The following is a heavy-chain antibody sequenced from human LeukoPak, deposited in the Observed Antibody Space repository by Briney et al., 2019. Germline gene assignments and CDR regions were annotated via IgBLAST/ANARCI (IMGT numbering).Heavy chain of an antibody. J-gene: IGHJ4*02. V-gene: IGHV3-23*01. Sequence: QPGGSLRLSCAASGFTFSSYAMSWVRQAPGKGLEWVSAISGSGGSTYYADSVKGRFTISRDNSKNTLYLQMNSLRAEDTAVYYCARGGSGSYYFDYWGQGTLVTVSS. D-gene: IGHD3-10*01. CDR3: ARGGSGSYYFDY. CDR1: GFTFSSYA. CDR2: ISGSGGST.